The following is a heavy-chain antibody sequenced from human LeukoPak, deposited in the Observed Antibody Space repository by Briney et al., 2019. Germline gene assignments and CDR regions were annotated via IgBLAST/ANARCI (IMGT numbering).Heavy chain of an antibody. D-gene: IGHD3-22*01. CDR1: GYSFTGYH. V-gene: IGHV1-2*02. CDR3: ARGEGDYYDSSGPFDY. Sequence: GASVKVSCKASGYSFTGYHMSWVRQAPGQGLEWMGWINPNTGGTNYAQKFQGRVTMTRDTSLGTAYMEVSRLRPDDTAVYYCARGEGDYYDSSGPFDYWGQGTLVTVSS. CDR2: INPNTGGT. J-gene: IGHJ4*02.